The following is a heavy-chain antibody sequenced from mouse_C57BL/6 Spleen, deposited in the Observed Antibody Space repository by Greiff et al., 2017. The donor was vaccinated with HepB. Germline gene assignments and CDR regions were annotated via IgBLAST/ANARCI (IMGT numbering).Heavy chain of an antibody. Sequence: VQLQESGPELVKPGASVKISCKASGYAFSSSWMNWVKQRPGKGLEWIGRIYPGDGDTNYNGKFKGKATLTADKSSSTAYMQLSSLTSEDSAVYFCARERGYSNGYFDVWGTGTTVTVSS. V-gene: IGHV1-82*01. CDR2: IYPGDGDT. CDR3: ARERGYSNGYFDV. J-gene: IGHJ1*03. D-gene: IGHD2-5*01. CDR1: GYAFSSSW.